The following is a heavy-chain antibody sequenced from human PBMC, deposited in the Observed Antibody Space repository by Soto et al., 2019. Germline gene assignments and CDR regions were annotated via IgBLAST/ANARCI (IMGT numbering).Heavy chain of an antibody. CDR1: GYTFTSYA. J-gene: IGHJ4*02. D-gene: IGHD3-22*01. V-gene: IGHV1-3*01. CDR3: ARESWGRMRVVGHFDF. CDR2: INAGNGNT. Sequence: QVQLVQSGAEVKKPGASVKVSCKASGYTFTSYAMPWVRQAPGQRLEWMGWINAGNGNTKYSQKFQGRVTITRDTSASTAYRELSSLRSDDTAVYYCARESWGRMRVVGHFDFWGQGTLVTVSS.